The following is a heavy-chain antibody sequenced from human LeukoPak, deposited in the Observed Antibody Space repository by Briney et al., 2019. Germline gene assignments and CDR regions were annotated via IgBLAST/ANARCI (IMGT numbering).Heavy chain of an antibody. CDR3: ARLGIAVAAQNFDY. J-gene: IGHJ4*02. CDR1: GGSISSSSYY. CDR2: IYYSGST. Sequence: SETLSLTCTVSGGSISSSSYYWGWIRQPPGKGLEWIGSIYYSGSTYYQPSLKSRVTISVDTSKNQFSLKLSSVTAADTAVYYCARLGIAVAAQNFDYWGQGTLVTVSS. V-gene: IGHV4-39*01. D-gene: IGHD6-19*01.